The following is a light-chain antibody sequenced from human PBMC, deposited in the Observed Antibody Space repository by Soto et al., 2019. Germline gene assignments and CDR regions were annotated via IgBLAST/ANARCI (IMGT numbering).Light chain of an antibody. V-gene: IGLV2-14*01. J-gene: IGLJ1*01. CDR1: SGDVGGYNY. CDR3: SSYTRSSTLYV. CDR2: EVS. Sequence: QSALTQPASVSGSPGQSITISCTGTSGDVGGYNYVSWYQQHPGKAPKLMIYEVSNRPSGVSNRFSGSKSCNTASLTISGLQAEDEDDYYCSSYTRSSTLYVFGAGTKVTVL.